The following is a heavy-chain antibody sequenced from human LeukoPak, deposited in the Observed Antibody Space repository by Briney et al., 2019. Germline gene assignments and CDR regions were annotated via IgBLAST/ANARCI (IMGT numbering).Heavy chain of an antibody. D-gene: IGHD2-8*01. CDR1: GYTFSSYG. CDR3: ARDANGVLGDY. CDR2: ISVYSGNT. V-gene: IGHV1-18*01. J-gene: IGHJ4*02. Sequence: ASVKVSCKASGYTFSSYGISWVRQAPGQGLESMGWISVYSGNTNYAQRFQGRVTMTTDTSTSTAYMELRSLRSDDTAMYYCARDANGVLGDYWGQGTLVTVSS.